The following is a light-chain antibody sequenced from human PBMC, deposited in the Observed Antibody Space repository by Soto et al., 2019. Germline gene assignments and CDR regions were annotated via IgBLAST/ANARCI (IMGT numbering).Light chain of an antibody. V-gene: IGKV3-11*01. CDR3: QQRSNWLP. CDR1: QSVSSY. Sequence: EIVLTQSPATLSLSPGERATLSCRASQSVSSYLAWYQQKPGQAPRLLIYDASNRATGIPARFSGSGSGTDFTLTISSLEPEDFAVYYCQQRSNWLPFGQGKRLESK. J-gene: IGKJ5*01. CDR2: DAS.